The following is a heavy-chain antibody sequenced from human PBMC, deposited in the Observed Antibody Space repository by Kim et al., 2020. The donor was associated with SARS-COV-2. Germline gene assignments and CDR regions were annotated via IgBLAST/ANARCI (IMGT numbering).Heavy chain of an antibody. Sequence: KVPFTISRDNAKNSLYLQMNSLRDEDTAVYYCARGGYYGSGSYRNSFFDYWGQGTLVTVSS. V-gene: IGHV3-48*02. CDR3: ARGGYYGSGSYRNSFFDY. D-gene: IGHD3-10*01. J-gene: IGHJ4*02.